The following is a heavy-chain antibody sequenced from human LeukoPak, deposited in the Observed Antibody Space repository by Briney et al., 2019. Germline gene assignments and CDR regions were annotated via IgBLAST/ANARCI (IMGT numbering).Heavy chain of an antibody. CDR3: ARYDYGRSGFDY. V-gene: IGHV3-66*01. CDR2: IYSGGTT. Sequence: GGSLRLSCAASGFTVSTNYMTWVRQAPGKGLEWVSVIYSGGTTYYADSVRGRFSISRDNSKNTLYLQMNSLRAEDTAVYYCARYDYGRSGFDYWGQGTLVTVSS. J-gene: IGHJ4*02. D-gene: IGHD5-12*01. CDR1: GFTVSTNY.